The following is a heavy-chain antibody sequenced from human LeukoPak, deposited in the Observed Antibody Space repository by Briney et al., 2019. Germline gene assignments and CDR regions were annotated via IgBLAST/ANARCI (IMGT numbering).Heavy chain of an antibody. J-gene: IGHJ5*02. CDR3: ARYYCIGSSCYRTNWLDP. D-gene: IGHD2-15*01. CDR2: IYYNGDT. CDR1: GGSIRAYY. V-gene: IGHV4-59*01. Sequence: SETLSLTXTVSGGSIRAYYWSWIRQPPGKGLEWIGYIYYNGDTNYNASLRGRVTISLDTAKNQLPLNLKSVTAADTAVYYCARYYCIGSSCYRTNWLDPWGQGTLVAVSS.